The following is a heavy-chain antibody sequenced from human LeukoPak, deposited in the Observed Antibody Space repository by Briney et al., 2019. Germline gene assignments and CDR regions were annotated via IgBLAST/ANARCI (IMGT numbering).Heavy chain of an antibody. J-gene: IGHJ2*01. V-gene: IGHV4-38-2*01. Sequence: SETLSLTCVVSGYSISTGYYWGWIRQLPGKGLEWIGSIYHSGNTYHSPSLKSRVTISVDTSKNQFTLNLTSVTAADTAVYYCARRPSGSTAGDHRPDWYFDLWGPGTLVTVSS. CDR3: ARRPSGSTAGDHRPDWYFDL. CDR2: IYHSGNT. CDR1: GYSISTGYY. D-gene: IGHD7-27*01.